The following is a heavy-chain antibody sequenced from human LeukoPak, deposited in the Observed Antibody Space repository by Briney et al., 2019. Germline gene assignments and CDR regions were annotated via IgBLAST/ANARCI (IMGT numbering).Heavy chain of an antibody. Sequence: SETLSLTCTVSGGSLTRYHWSWIRQPPGKGLEWIGYIYYSGSTNYNPSLKSQVTISLDRTKNQFSLKVSPVTAADTAMYYCARTTGDGSIEYWGQGTLVTVSS. J-gene: IGHJ4*02. D-gene: IGHD7-27*01. CDR3: ARTTGDGSIEY. CDR1: GGSLTRYH. CDR2: IYYSGST. V-gene: IGHV4-59*08.